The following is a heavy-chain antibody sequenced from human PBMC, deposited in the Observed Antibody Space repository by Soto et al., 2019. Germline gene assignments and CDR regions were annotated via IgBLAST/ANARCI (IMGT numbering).Heavy chain of an antibody. CDR1: GFTFSSHV. CDR2: ISTGGGST. V-gene: IGHV3-23*01. CDR3: ARSREIIASAGSFDY. Sequence: EVHLLESGGGLVQPGGSLRLSCAASGFTFSSHVMSWVRQAPGKGLEWVSGISTGGGSTDYADSVKGRFTISRDNSKNTLHLQMKSLRAEGTAVYYCARSREIIASAGSFDYWGQGTLVTVSS. D-gene: IGHD6-25*01. J-gene: IGHJ4*02.